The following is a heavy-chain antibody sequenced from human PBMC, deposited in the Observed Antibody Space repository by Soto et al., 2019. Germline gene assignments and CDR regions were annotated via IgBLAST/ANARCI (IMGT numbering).Heavy chain of an antibody. D-gene: IGHD3-22*01. J-gene: IGHJ4*02. CDR1: GDSISSSSW. V-gene: IGHV4-4*02. CDR3: ARLINYYDAPRFDY. CDR2: IYRSGST. Sequence: QVQLQESGPGLVKPSGTLSLACAVSGDSISSSSWWTWVRQSPGRGLEWIGEIYRSGSTKYNPSLESRVTISLDKSKNRFYRRLSSVAAADTAVYYCARLINYYDAPRFDYWGRGTLVTVSS.